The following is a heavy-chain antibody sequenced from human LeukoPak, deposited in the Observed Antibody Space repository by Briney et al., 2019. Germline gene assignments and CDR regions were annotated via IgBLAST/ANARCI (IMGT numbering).Heavy chain of an antibody. D-gene: IGHD1-14*01. CDR2: IYYSGYT. Sequence: SETLSLTCTVSGGSISSYYWSWIRQPPGKGLEWIGCIYYSGYTNYKSSLKSRVTISVDTSKNQFSLNLNSVTAADTAVYYCAIRTPNPSEYWGQGTLVTVSS. CDR1: GGSISSYY. J-gene: IGHJ4*02. V-gene: IGHV4-59*12. CDR3: AIRTPNPSEY.